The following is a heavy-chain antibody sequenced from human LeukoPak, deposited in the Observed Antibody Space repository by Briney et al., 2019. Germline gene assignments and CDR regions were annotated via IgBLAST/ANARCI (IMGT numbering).Heavy chain of an antibody. D-gene: IGHD2-2*01. V-gene: IGHV3-74*01. Sequence: GGSLRLSCAASGFTFNSYWMHWVRQAPGKGLVWVSRINTDGSSTSYADSVKGRFTISRDNAKNTLYLQMNSLRAEDTAVYYCAKDSDIVVVPAARGWGYWGQGTLVTVSS. CDR3: AKDSDIVVVPAARGWGY. CDR2: INTDGSST. J-gene: IGHJ4*02. CDR1: GFTFNSYW.